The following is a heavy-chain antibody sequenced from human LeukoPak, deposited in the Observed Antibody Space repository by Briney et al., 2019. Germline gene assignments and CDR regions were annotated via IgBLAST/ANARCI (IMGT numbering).Heavy chain of an antibody. V-gene: IGHV3-23*01. CDR2: ISGSGGST. Sequence: GGSLRLSCAASGFTFSTYNMNWVRQAPGKGLEWVSAISGSGGSTYCADSVKGRFTISRDNSKNTLYLQMNSLRAEDTAVYYCARVRFLEWLSIYYFDYWGQGTLVTVSS. J-gene: IGHJ4*02. CDR1: GFTFSTYN. CDR3: ARVRFLEWLSIYYFDY. D-gene: IGHD3-3*01.